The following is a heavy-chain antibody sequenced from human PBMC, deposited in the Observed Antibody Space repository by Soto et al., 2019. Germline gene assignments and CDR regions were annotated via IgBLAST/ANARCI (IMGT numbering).Heavy chain of an antibody. J-gene: IGHJ6*02. V-gene: IGHV4-30-2*01. CDR3: ARVAAAGYYYGMDV. CDR2: IYHSGST. D-gene: IGHD6-13*01. CDR1: GGSISSGGYS. Sequence: QLQLQESGSGLVKPSQTLSLTCAVSGGSISSGGYSWSWIRQPPGKGLEWIGYIYHSGSTYYNPSLKRRVTISVDRSKNQFSLKLSSVTAADTAVYYCARVAAAGYYYGMDVWGQGTTVTVSS.